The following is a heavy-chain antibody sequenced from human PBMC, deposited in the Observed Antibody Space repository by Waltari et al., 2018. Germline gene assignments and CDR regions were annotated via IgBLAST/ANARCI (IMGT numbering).Heavy chain of an antibody. D-gene: IGHD3-3*01. CDR1: GFTVSSTY. Sequence: EVQLVESGGGLIQPGGSLRLSCAASGFTVSSTYMSWVRQAPGKGLGWVSVIYSGGSTYYADSVKGRFTISRDNSKNTLYLQMNSLRAEDTAVYYCARTKWDFWSGFWFDPWGQGTLVTVSS. CDR3: ARTKWDFWSGFWFDP. J-gene: IGHJ5*02. CDR2: IYSGGST. V-gene: IGHV3-53*01.